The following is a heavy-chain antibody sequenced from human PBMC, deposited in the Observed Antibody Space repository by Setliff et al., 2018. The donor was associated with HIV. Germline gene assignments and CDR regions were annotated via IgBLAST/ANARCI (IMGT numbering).Heavy chain of an antibody. J-gene: IGHJ3*01. D-gene: IGHD3-10*01. CDR3: AKWFGEFFRAFDR. CDR2: ISSGSAM. V-gene: IGHV3-48*03. CDR1: GFTFGDYA. Sequence: GSLRLSCTASGFTFGDYAMSWVRQAPGKGLEWVSSISSGSAMYYADSVERRFTISRDNAKNSLYLQMNSLRAEDTAVYYCAKWFGEFFRAFDRWGQGTMVTVSS.